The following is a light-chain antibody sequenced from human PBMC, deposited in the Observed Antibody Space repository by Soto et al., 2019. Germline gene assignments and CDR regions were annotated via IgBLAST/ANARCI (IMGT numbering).Light chain of an antibody. J-gene: IGKJ1*01. CDR3: QHYNSYSEA. Sequence: IRMTQSPSTLSASVGDRVSITCRASQSISSWLAWYQQKPGKAPKLLIYKASNLKSGVPSRFSGSGSGTEFTLTISSLQPDDFATYYCQHYNSYSEAFGQGTKVDIK. CDR2: KAS. V-gene: IGKV1-5*03. CDR1: QSISSW.